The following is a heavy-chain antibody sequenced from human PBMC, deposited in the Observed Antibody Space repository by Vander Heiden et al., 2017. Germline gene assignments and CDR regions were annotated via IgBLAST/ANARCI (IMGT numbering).Heavy chain of an antibody. D-gene: IGHD2-2*02. V-gene: IGHV3-30*18. Sequence: QVQLVESGGGVVQPGRSLRLSCAASGFTFSSYGMHWVRQAPGKWLEWVAVISYDGSNKYYADSVKGRFTISRDNSKNTLYLQMNSLRAEDTAVYYCAKDRRVVVPAAIGEFDYWGQGTLVTVSS. J-gene: IGHJ4*02. CDR3: AKDRRVVVPAAIGEFDY. CDR2: ISYDGSNK. CDR1: GFTFSSYG.